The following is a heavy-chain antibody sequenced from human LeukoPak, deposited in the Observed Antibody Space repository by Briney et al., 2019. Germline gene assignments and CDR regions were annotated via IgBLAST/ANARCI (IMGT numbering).Heavy chain of an antibody. D-gene: IGHD6-13*01. Sequence: SETLSLTCTVSGGSISSSSYYWGWIRQPPGKGLEWIGSIYYSGSTYYNPSLKSRVTISVDTSKNQFSLKLSSVTAADTAVYYCARVLGSSWSWDVVAFDIWGQGTMVTVSS. CDR3: ARVLGSSWSWDVVAFDI. CDR2: IYYSGST. J-gene: IGHJ3*02. V-gene: IGHV4-39*07. CDR1: GGSISSSSYY.